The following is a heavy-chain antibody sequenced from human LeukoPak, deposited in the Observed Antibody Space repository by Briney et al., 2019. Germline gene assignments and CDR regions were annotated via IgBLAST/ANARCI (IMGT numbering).Heavy chain of an antibody. Sequence: GASVTVSFKASGGTFSSYAISWVRQAPGQGLEWMGGIIPIFGTANYAQKFQGRVTITADESTSTAYMELSSLRSEDTAVYYCASSIAVAGTAVYYYYGMDVWGQGTTVTVSS. D-gene: IGHD6-19*01. CDR3: ASSIAVAGTAVYYYYGMDV. CDR2: IIPIFGTA. CDR1: GGTFSSYA. V-gene: IGHV1-69*13. J-gene: IGHJ6*02.